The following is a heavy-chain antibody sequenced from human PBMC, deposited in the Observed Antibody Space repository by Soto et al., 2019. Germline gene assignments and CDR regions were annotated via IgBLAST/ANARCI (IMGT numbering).Heavy chain of an antibody. V-gene: IGHV5-51*01. Sequence: HGESLKISCKGSGYSFTSYWIGWVRQMPGKGLEWMGIIYPGNSDTRYSPSFQGQVTISADKSISTAYLQWSSLKASDTAMYYCARILLERSNNWFDPWGQGTLVTVSS. J-gene: IGHJ5*02. CDR1: GYSFTSYW. CDR2: IYPGNSDT. D-gene: IGHD1-1*01. CDR3: ARILLERSNNWFDP.